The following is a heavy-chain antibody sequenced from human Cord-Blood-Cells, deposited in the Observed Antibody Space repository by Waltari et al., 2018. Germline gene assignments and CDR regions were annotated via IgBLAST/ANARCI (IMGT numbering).Heavy chain of an antibody. CDR2: IYYSGST. J-gene: IGHJ3*02. CDR3: ASTREYYYDSSGYYNAFDI. V-gene: IGHV4-39*01. CDR1: AGSIRSSSYY. D-gene: IGHD3-22*01. Sequence: QLQLQESGPGLVKPSETLSLTCTVSAGSIRSSSYYWGWISQPPGTGLEWIGSIYYSGSTYYNPSLKSRVTISVDTSKNQFSLKLSSVTAADTAVYYCASTREYYYDSSGYYNAFDIWGQGTMVTVSS.